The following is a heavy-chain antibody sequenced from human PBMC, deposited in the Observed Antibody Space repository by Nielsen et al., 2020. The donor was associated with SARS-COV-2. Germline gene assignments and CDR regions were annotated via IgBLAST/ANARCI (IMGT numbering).Heavy chain of an antibody. Sequence: ADSVKGRFTISRDNAKNSLYLQMNSLRAEDTALYYCAKDNLAVAEFIDYWGQGTLVTVSS. CDR3: AKDNLAVAEFIDY. D-gene: IGHD6-19*01. J-gene: IGHJ4*02. V-gene: IGHV3-9*01.